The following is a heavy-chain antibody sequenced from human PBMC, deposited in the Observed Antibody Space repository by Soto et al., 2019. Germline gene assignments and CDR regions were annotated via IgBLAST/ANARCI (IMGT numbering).Heavy chain of an antibody. Sequence: SETVSLTCTVSWDSIRDSFWSWVRQPPGKGLEWIGLVHHTGNTNYNPSLETRVTMLIDASANHFSLTLASVTPADAAIYYCARGREDHVDHHFGHLFDSWGQGTLVTVSS. D-gene: IGHD3-10*01. V-gene: IGHV4-59*01. CDR3: ARGREDHVDHHFGHLFDS. CDR1: WDSIRDSF. J-gene: IGHJ4*02. CDR2: VHHTGNT.